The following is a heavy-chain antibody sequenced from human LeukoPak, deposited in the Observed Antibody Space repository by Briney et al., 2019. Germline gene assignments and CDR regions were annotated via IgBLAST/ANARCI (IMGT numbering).Heavy chain of an antibody. J-gene: IGHJ3*02. CDR2: IYHSGST. Sequence: PSQTLSLTCAVSGGSISSGGYSWSWIRQPPGKGLEWIGYIYHSGSTYYNPSLNSRVTISVDRSKNQFSLKLSSVTAADTAVYYCARASGRFNAFDIWGQGTMVTVSS. V-gene: IGHV4-30-2*01. CDR3: ARASGRFNAFDI. CDR1: GGSISSGGYS. D-gene: IGHD3-10*01.